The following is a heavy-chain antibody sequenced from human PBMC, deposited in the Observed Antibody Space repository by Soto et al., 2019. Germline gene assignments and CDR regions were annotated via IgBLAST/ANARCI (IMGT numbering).Heavy chain of an antibody. V-gene: IGHV3-73*01. J-gene: IGHJ6*02. CDR3: TRPGTAAGNGMDV. CDR2: IRSKANSYAT. CDR1: GFTFSGSA. D-gene: IGHD6-13*01. Sequence: GGPLRLSCAASGFTFSGSAMHWVRQASGKGLEWVGRIRSKANSYATAYAASVKGRFTISRDDSKNTAYLQMNSLKTEDTAVYYCTRPGTAAGNGMDVWGQGTTVTVSS.